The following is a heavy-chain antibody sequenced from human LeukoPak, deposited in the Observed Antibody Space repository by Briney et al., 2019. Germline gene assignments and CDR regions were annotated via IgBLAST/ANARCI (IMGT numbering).Heavy chain of an antibody. CDR1: GGSISSYY. Sequence: SETLSLTCTVSGGSISSYYWSWIRQPPGKGLEWIGYIYYSGSTNYNPSLKSRVTISVDTSKNQFSLKLSSVTAADTAVYYCARRGIAAAGTRLWGQGTLVTVSS. V-gene: IGHV4-59*12. J-gene: IGHJ4*02. CDR2: IYYSGST. D-gene: IGHD6-13*01. CDR3: ARRGIAAAGTRL.